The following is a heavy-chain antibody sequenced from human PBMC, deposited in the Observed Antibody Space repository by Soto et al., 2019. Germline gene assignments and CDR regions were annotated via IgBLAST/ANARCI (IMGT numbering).Heavy chain of an antibody. CDR1: GYIFTRYA. V-gene: IGHV1-3*01. Sequence: VQLVQSGAEAKRPGASVKVSCKASGYIFTRYAIHWVRQAPGQRPEWMGWINAANGNTKYSQMFQGRVTITRDRSASTSYMELSSLRFDDRAVYYCARNAPIIASADDPYYFDFWGQGTLVTVSS. CDR3: ARNAPIIASADDPYYFDF. J-gene: IGHJ4*02. D-gene: IGHD6-13*01. CDR2: INAANGNT.